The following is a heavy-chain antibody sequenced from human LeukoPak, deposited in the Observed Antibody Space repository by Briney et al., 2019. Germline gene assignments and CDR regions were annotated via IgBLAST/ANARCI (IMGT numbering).Heavy chain of an antibody. J-gene: IGHJ4*02. V-gene: IGHV3-21*01. D-gene: IGHD6-19*01. CDR2: ISSRSTFT. CDR3: AREAAACITVANFDH. Sequence: GGTLRLSCAASGFTFSTYTMNWVRQAPGKGLEWVSSISSRSTFTNHADSVRGRFTISRDNANNSLYLQMNSLRAEDSAIYYCAREAAACITVANFDHWGQGILVTVSS. CDR1: GFTFSTYT.